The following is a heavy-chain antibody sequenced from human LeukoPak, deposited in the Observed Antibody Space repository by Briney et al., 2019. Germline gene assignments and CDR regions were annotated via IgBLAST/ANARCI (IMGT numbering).Heavy chain of an antibody. V-gene: IGHV5-51*01. CDR2: IWPGESDT. CDR3: ARLGISAWFPGDY. CDR1: GCSLTSYW. Sequence: GEALQMSCNAAGCSLTSYWMERVREVAGKGLEGMGMIWPGESDTRYSPSFQGQVNISADKSSSSAYLQWSSLKASDTAMYYCARLGISAWFPGDYWGQGTLVTVSS. J-gene: IGHJ4*02. D-gene: IGHD3-10*01.